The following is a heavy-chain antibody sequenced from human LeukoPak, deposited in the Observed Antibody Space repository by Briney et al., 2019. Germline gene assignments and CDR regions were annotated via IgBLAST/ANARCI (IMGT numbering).Heavy chain of an antibody. CDR2: IYYSGST. CDR1: GGSISSGDYY. D-gene: IGHD3-10*01. CDR3: ARAPIGGIPTGPLDY. V-gene: IGHV4-30-4*08. Sequence: SETLSLTCTVSGGSISSGDYYWSWIRQPPGKGLEWIGYIYYSGSTYYNPSLKSRVTISVDTSKNQFSLKLSSVTAADTAVYYCARAPIGGIPTGPLDYWGQGTLVTVSS. J-gene: IGHJ4*02.